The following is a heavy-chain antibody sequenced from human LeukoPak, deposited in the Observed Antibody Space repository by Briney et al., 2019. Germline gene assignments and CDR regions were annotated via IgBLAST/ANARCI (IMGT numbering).Heavy chain of an antibody. V-gene: IGHV3-23*01. CDR1: GFTFSSYA. D-gene: IGHD6-13*01. J-gene: IGHJ4*02. CDR2: IGGSDAST. Sequence: GVLRLSCAGSGFTFSSYAMSLVRQAPGKGLEWVSVIGGSDASTLYADSVKGQFTTPRENSRNTLNLQMNSLRAGDTAVYYCAKSWGGSEQLGLVFDYWGQGTLVTGSS. CDR3: AKSWGGSEQLGLVFDY.